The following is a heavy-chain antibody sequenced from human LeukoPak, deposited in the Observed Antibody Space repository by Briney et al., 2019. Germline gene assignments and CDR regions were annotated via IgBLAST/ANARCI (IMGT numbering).Heavy chain of an antibody. D-gene: IGHD6-13*01. CDR1: GASVNGYY. V-gene: IGHV4-59*02. J-gene: IGHJ4*02. CDR3: ARDIDIAAAGHFFDY. Sequence: SETLSLTCIVSGASVNGYYWSWIRQPAGKGLEWIGYIYYSGSTNYNPSLKSRVTISVDTSKNQFSLKLSSVTAADTAVYYCARDIDIAAAGHFFDYWGQGTLVTVSS. CDR2: IYYSGST.